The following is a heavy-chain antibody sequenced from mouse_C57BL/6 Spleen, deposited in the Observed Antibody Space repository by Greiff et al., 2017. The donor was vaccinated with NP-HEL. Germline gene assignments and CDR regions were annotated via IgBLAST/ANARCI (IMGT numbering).Heavy chain of an antibody. J-gene: IGHJ3*01. D-gene: IGHD2-4*01. Sequence: ESGPGLVKPSQSLSLTCSVTGYSITSGYYWNWIRQFPGNKLEWMGYISYDGSNNYNPSLKNRISITRDTSKNQFFLKLNSVTTEDTATYYCARHYDYDWFAYWGQGTLVTVSA. V-gene: IGHV3-6*01. CDR1: GYSITSGYY. CDR3: ARHYDYDWFAY. CDR2: ISYDGSN.